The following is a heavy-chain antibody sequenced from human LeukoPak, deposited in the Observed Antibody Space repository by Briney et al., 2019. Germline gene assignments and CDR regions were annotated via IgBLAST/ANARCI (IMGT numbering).Heavy chain of an antibody. CDR1: GYSFTTSW. CDR3: AVGYRNGYLDY. CDR2: IYPGDSDA. V-gene: IGHV5-51*01. J-gene: IGHJ4*02. Sequence: GESLKISCKVSGYSFTTSWIGWVRQMPGKGLEWMGIIYPGDSDARYSPSFQGQVTMSADKSISTASQQWSSLKASDTAMYYCAVGYRNGYLDYWGQGTLVTVAS. D-gene: IGHD5-18*01.